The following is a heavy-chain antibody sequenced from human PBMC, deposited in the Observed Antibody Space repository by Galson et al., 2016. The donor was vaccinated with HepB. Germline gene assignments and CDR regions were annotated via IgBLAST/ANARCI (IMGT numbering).Heavy chain of an antibody. V-gene: IGHV2-5*01. Sequence: PALVTPTQTLTLTCTFSGFSLSTGGVGVGWIRQPPGKALEWLALIYWTDDKRYSPSLKSRLTITKDTSKNQVVLTMTNMDPVDTATYYCAHRPLFGESFKNEAFDIWGQGTMVIVSP. CDR1: GFSLSTGGVG. CDR3: AHRPLFGESFKNEAFDI. D-gene: IGHD3-10*02. CDR2: IYWTDDK. J-gene: IGHJ3*02.